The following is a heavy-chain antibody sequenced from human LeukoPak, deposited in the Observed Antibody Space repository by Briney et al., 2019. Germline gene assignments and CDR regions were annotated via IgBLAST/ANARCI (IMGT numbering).Heavy chain of an antibody. CDR1: GGSISSYY. CDR2: IYTSGST. J-gene: IGHJ3*02. CDR3: ARDGGIVVVPAAIRVNDAFDI. Sequence: SETLSLTCTVSGGSISSYYWSWIRQPAGKGLEWIGRIYTSGSTNYNPSLKSRVTMSVDTSKNQFSLKLSSVTAAGTAVYYCARDGGIVVVPAAIRVNDAFDIWGQGTMVTVSS. V-gene: IGHV4-4*07. D-gene: IGHD2-2*02.